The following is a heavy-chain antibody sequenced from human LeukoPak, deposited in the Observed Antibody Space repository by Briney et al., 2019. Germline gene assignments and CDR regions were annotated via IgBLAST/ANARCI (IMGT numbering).Heavy chain of an antibody. D-gene: IGHD4-23*01. CDR1: GGSISSSDYY. CDR3: ARTVGTHRFDY. J-gene: IGHJ4*02. V-gene: IGHV4-39*01. CDR2: IYYNGNT. Sequence: PSETLFLTCTVSGGSISSSDYYWGWIRQPPGERLEWIGTIYYNGNTYYNPSLQSRVIISVDTSKNQFSLKLTSVTAPDTAVYYCARTVGTHRFDYWGQGILVTVSS.